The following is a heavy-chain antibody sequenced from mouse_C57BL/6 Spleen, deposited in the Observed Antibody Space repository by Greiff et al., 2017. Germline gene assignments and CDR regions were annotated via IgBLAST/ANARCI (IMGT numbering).Heavy chain of an antibody. Sequence: VQGVESGPGLVAPSQSLSITCTVSGFSLTSYGVSWVRQPPGKGLEWLGVIWGDGSTNYYSALISRLSISKDNSKSQVFFTLNSLQTDDTSTYYCAKRDYYRAMGYWGQETSVTVSS. J-gene: IGHJ4*01. CDR3: AKRDYYRAMGY. D-gene: IGHD2-12*01. CDR2: IWGDGST. V-gene: IGHV2-3*01. CDR1: GFSLTSYG.